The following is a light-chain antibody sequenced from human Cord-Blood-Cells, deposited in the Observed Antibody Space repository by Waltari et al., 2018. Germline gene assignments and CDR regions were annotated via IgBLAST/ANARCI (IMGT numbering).Light chain of an antibody. Sequence: EIVITKTRLASPLALGHPASISRRSRQSLVHSDANTYLSWHQQRPGQPPRRLIYKISNRFSGVPDRFSGSGAGTDFTLKISRVEAEDVGVYYCMQATQFPHREMYTFGQGTKLEIK. V-gene: IGKV2-24*01. J-gene: IGKJ2*01. CDR3: MQATQFPHREMYT. CDR2: KIS. CDR1: QSLVHSDANTY.